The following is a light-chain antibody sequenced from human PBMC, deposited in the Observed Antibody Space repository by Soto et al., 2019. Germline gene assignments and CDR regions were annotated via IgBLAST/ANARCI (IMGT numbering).Light chain of an antibody. V-gene: IGLV8-61*01. Sequence: QAVVTQEPSFSVSPGGTVTLTCGLSSGSVSTSYYPSWYQQTPGQAPRTLIYSTNTRSSGVPDRFSGSILGNKAALTITWAQADDESDYYCVLYMGSLVVFGGGTKLTVL. CDR3: VLYMGSLVV. J-gene: IGLJ2*01. CDR1: SGSVSTSYY. CDR2: STN.